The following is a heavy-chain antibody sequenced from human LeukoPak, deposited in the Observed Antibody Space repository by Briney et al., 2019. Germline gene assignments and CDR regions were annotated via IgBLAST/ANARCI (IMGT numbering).Heavy chain of an antibody. CDR3: AREGDYYDTSGTLDY. CDR1: GGSISSYY. D-gene: IGHD3-22*01. J-gene: IGHJ4*02. Sequence: SETLSLTCTVSGGSISSYYWSWIRKPAGKGLEWIGRIYTSGSTNYNPSLKSRVTISVDTSKNQFSLKLSSVTAADTAVYYCAREGDYYDTSGTLDYWGQGTLVTVSS. V-gene: IGHV4-4*07. CDR2: IYTSGST.